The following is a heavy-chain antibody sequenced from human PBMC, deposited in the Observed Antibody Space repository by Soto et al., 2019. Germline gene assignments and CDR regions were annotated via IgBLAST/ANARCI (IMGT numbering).Heavy chain of an antibody. CDR1: GDSISSRSYY. Sequence: LSLTCTVTGDSISSRSYYWGWIRQPPGKGLEWIGSIYYSGSTYNNPSLRSRVSMSIDTSKDQFSLKLKSVTAADTALYFCARQRNSVVTQAYFDVWGQGSIVTVYS. CDR3: ARQRNSVVTQAYFDV. D-gene: IGHD2-21*02. J-gene: IGHJ4*02. V-gene: IGHV4-39*01. CDR2: IYYSGST.